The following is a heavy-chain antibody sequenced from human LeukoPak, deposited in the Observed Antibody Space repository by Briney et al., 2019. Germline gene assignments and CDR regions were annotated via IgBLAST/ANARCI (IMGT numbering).Heavy chain of an antibody. Sequence: ASVKVSCKASGYTFTSYGINWVRQATGQGLEWMGWMNPNSGNTGYAQKFQGRVTITRNTSISTAYMELSSLRSEDTAVYYCARGHFNYDFWSGYYRNNWFDPWGQGTLVTVSS. J-gene: IGHJ5*02. CDR3: ARGHFNYDFWSGYYRNNWFDP. V-gene: IGHV1-8*03. CDR2: MNPNSGNT. D-gene: IGHD3-3*01. CDR1: GYTFTSYG.